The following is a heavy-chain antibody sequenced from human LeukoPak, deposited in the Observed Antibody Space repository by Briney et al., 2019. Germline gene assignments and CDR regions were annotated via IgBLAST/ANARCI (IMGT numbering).Heavy chain of an antibody. V-gene: IGHV3-48*03. CDR1: GFTFTTYQ. CDR2: ISTGGSTI. CDR3: ARSPYGAYEDFDS. Sequence: GGSLRLSCAASGFTFTTYQMNWVRQAPEKGLEWVSYISTGGSTIYYADSVKGRFTISRDNAKNSLYLQMNSLRAEDTAVYYCARSPYGAYEDFDSWGQGTLVTVSS. D-gene: IGHD5-12*01. J-gene: IGHJ4*02.